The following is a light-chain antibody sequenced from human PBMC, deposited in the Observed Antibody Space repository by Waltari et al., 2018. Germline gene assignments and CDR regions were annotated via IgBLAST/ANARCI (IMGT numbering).Light chain of an antibody. V-gene: IGKV2-28*01. CDR3: MQTRQSPQT. CDR2: LAS. CDR1: QSLLDRNGYSY. J-gene: IGKJ1*01. Sequence: DVVMTQSPLSLAVTPGEPASMSCRSNQSLLDRNGYSYLDWYLQRPGQSPQLLIYLASTRASGVPDRFSGSGSGAAFTLKISRVEAEDVGVYYCMQTRQSPQTFGQGTKVGIK.